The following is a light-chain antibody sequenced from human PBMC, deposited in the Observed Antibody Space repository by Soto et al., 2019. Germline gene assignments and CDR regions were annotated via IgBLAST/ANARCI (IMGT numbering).Light chain of an antibody. CDR2: NNN. Sequence: QSELTQPPSASGTPGQRVTISCSGGSSNIGSNTVNWYQQVPGTAPKLLIYNNNQRPSGVPDRFSGSKSGTSASLAISGLQSEDEADYYCAAWDDSLNALYVFRTGSEVNVL. J-gene: IGLJ1*01. CDR1: SSNIGSNT. CDR3: AAWDDSLNALYV. V-gene: IGLV1-44*01.